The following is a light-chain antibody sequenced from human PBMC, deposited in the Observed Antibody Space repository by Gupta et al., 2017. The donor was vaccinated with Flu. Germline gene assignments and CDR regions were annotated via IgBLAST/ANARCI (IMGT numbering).Light chain of an antibody. CDR1: CADVGSCT. J-gene: IGLJ3*02. Sequence: VVLPCMGRCADVGSCTSYGYHQHPRMAPKLLIFGNNQRPAGVPNRVSCSSSGTAASLAISGGRPEDEGGDYCAGWDDGVSGPLFGGGTRLTVL. V-gene: IGLV1-47*02. CDR2: GNN. CDR3: AGWDDGVSGPL.